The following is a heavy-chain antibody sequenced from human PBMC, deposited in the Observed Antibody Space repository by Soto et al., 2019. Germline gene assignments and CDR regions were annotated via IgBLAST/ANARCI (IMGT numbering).Heavy chain of an antibody. J-gene: IGHJ5*02. D-gene: IGHD6-13*01. V-gene: IGHV4-4*02. CDR1: GGSISSSNW. Sequence: NPSETLSLTCAVSGGSISSSNWWSWVRQPPGKGLEWIGEIYHSGSTNYNPSLKSRVTISADKSKNQFSLKLSSVTAADTAVYYCARSAAGRGDNWFDPWGQGTLVTVSS. CDR2: IYHSGST. CDR3: ARSAAGRGDNWFDP.